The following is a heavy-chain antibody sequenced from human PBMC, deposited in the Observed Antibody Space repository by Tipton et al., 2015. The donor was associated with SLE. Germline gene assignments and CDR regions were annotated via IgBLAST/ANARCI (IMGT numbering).Heavy chain of an antibody. CDR3: AGYDYSSSD. J-gene: IGHJ4*02. Sequence: TLSPTCTVSGGSISSHYWSWIRQPPGKGLEWIGYIYYSGNTNYNPSLKSRVTISIDTSKKQFSLKLSSVTAADTAVYYCAGYDYSSSDWGQGTLVTVSS. V-gene: IGHV4-59*11. D-gene: IGHD6-6*01. CDR1: GGSISSHY. CDR2: IYYSGNT.